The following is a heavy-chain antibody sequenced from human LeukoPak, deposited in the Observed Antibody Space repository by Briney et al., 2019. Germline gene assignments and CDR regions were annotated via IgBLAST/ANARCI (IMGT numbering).Heavy chain of an antibody. Sequence: SETLSLTCTVSGDSFSSYYWNWIRHPAGKGLEWIGRIYTSGIANYNPSLKRRVTMSVDTSKKQFSLRLTSVTAADSAVYYCARARQGYSGSDFDYWGQGTLVTVSS. CDR2: IYTSGIA. CDR1: GDSFSSYY. D-gene: IGHD1-26*01. CDR3: ARARQGYSGSDFDY. J-gene: IGHJ4*02. V-gene: IGHV4-4*07.